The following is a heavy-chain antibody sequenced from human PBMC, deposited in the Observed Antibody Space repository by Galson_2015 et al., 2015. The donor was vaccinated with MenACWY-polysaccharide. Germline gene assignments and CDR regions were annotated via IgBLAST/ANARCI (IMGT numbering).Heavy chain of an antibody. D-gene: IGHD6-19*01. CDR2: INSESDGGKT. CDR1: GFTFRNVW. Sequence: SLRLSCAASGFTFRNVWMSWVRPAPGKGLEWVGRINSESDGGKTDYAAPVRGRFTVSRDDSKDTVFLQMNSLKTEDTAVYYCITAPYSYSRDWYGLCDSWGQGTLVTVSS. V-gene: IGHV3-15*01. J-gene: IGHJ5*01. CDR3: ITAPYSYSRDWYGLCDS.